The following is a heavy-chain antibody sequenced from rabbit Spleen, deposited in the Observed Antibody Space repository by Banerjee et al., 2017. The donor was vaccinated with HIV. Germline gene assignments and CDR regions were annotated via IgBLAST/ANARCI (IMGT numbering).Heavy chain of an antibody. V-gene: IGHV1S45*01. D-gene: IGHD4-1*01. CDR1: GFSVSSNYY. CDR2: IYGGSIGDT. Sequence: QEQLVESGGGLVQPEGSLTLTCTASGFSVSSNYYMCWVRQVPGKGLEWIACIYGGSIGDTFYASWAKGRFTTSKTSSTTVTLQMTSLTAADTATYFCARDLAGVVGWNLNLWGPGTLVTVS. J-gene: IGHJ4*01. CDR3: ARDLAGVVGWNLNL.